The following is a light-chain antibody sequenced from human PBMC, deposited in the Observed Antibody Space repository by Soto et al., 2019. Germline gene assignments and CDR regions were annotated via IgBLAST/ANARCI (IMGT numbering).Light chain of an antibody. V-gene: IGLV2-14*01. CDR2: EVT. Sequence: QSALTQPASVSGSPGQSITISCTGTSSDIGRYNFVSCYQHHPGKAPKLLVYEVTNRPSGVANRFSGSMSGNTASLTSGGLQTEDEADYYYSLYTSVTGFVVFGTGTKLTVL. J-gene: IGLJ1*01. CDR1: SSDIGRYNF. CDR3: SLYTSVTGFVV.